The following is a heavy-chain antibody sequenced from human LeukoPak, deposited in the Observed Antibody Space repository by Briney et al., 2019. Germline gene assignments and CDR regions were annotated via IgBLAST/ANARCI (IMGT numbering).Heavy chain of an antibody. CDR3: AKVGHYGDYLDYYYYHYMDV. J-gene: IGHJ6*03. CDR1: GFTFSSYS. Sequence: GGSLRLSCAASGFTFSSYSMNWVRQAPGKGLEWVSGISGSGGSTYYADSVKGRFTISRDNSKKTLYMQMNSLRAEDMAVYYCAKVGHYGDYLDYYYYHYMDVWGKGTTVTVSS. D-gene: IGHD4-17*01. CDR2: ISGSGGST. V-gene: IGHV3-23*01.